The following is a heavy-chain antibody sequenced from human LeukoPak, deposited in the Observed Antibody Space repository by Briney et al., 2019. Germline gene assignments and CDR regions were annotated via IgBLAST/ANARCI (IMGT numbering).Heavy chain of an antibody. CDR3: ARDMSGVAGTRWFDP. J-gene: IGHJ5*02. Sequence: PGGSLRLSCAASGFTFSSYSMNWVRQAPGKGLEWVSSISSSSSYIYYADSVKGRFTTSRDNAKNSLYLQMNSLRAEDTAVYYCARDMSGVAGTRWFDPWGQGTLVTVSS. CDR2: ISSSSSYI. D-gene: IGHD6-19*01. V-gene: IGHV3-21*01. CDR1: GFTFSSYS.